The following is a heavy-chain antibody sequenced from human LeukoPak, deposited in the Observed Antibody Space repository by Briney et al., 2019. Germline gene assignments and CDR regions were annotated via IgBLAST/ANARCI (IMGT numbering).Heavy chain of an antibody. Sequence: GGSLRLSCAASGFTVSSNYMNWVRQAPGKGLEWVSLIHSGGSTYYADSVKGRFTISRDDSKNTLYLQMNSLRAEDTAVYYCAKFYRSAGGDIVERTSPLDYWGQGTLVTVSS. CDR3: AKFYRSAGGDIVERTSPLDY. J-gene: IGHJ4*02. D-gene: IGHD5-12*01. CDR1: GFTVSSNY. V-gene: IGHV3-53*01. CDR2: IHSGGST.